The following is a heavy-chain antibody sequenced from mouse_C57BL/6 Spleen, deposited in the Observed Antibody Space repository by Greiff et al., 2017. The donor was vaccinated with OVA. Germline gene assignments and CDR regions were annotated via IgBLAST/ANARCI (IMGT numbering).Heavy chain of an antibody. CDR3: ASTSSSYSNYSEAMDY. CDR2: IDPYDSYT. J-gene: IGHJ4*01. D-gene: IGHD2-5*01. V-gene: IGHV1-69*01. Sequence: QVQLQQPGAELVMPGASVKLSCKASGYTFTSYWMHWVKQRPGQGLEWIGVIDPYDSYTNYNQKFKGKSTLTVANSSSTAYMQLSSLTSADSAVYYAASTSSSYSNYSEAMDYWGQGTSVTVSS. CDR1: GYTFTSYW.